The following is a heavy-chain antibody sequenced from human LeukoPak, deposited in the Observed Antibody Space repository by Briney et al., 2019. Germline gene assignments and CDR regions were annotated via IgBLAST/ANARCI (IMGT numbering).Heavy chain of an antibody. CDR2: ISSTSATI. J-gene: IGHJ4*02. V-gene: IGHV3-48*02. CDR3: ASSGYARY. CDR1: GLTFSSWS. Sequence: PGGSLRLSCAGSGLTFSSWSMNWVRQAPGKGLEWVSFISSTSATIYYADSVKGRFTVSRDNAKNSLYLQMNRLRDEDTAVYYCASSGYARYWGQGTLVTVSS. D-gene: IGHD2-2*01.